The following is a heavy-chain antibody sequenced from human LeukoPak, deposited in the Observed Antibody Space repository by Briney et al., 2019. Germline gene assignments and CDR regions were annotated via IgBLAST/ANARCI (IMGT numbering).Heavy chain of an antibody. CDR1: GFIFSNAW. Sequence: GGSLRLSCTGSGFIFSNAWMNWVRQAPGKGLEWVGRIKSKPSGGTTDYAAPVKGRFTISRDDSTNTAYLQMNSLRTEDTALYYCSTGGYFFDYWGQGTLVTVSS. J-gene: IGHJ4*02. V-gene: IGHV3-15*01. CDR3: STGGYFFDY. CDR2: IKSKPSGGTT.